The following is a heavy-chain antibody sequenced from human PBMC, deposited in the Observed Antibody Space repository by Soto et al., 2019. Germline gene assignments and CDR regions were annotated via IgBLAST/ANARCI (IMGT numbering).Heavy chain of an antibody. CDR1: GFTFSSYD. CDR3: AQGSNWFDP. Sequence: QVQLVESGGGVVQPGGSLRLSCAASGFTFSSYDMNWVRQAPGKGLEWVAVISDDGSTKYYADSVKGRFTSSRDNSKNTLYLQMNSLSAEDTAVYYCAQGSNWFDPWGQGTLVTVSS. J-gene: IGHJ5*02. CDR2: ISDDGSTK. V-gene: IGHV3-30*18.